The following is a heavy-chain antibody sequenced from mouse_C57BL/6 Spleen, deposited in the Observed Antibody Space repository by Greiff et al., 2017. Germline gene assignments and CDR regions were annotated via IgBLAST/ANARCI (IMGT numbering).Heavy chain of an antibody. J-gene: IGHJ2*01. CDR3: QTAQATFDD. V-gene: IGHV1-59*01. D-gene: IGHD3-2*02. CDR2: IDPSDSYT. CDR1: GYTFTSYW. Sequence: QVQLQQPGAELVRPGTSVKLSCKASGYTFTSYWMHWVKQRPGQGLEWIGVIDPSDSYTNYNQKFKGKATLTVDTSSSTAYMQLSSLTSEDSAVYYCQTAQATFDDWGQGTTLTVSS.